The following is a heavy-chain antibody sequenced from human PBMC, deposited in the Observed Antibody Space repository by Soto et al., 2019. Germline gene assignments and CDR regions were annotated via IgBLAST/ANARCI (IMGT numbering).Heavy chain of an antibody. CDR1: GYSFTTYA. V-gene: IGHV1-3*01. Sequence: ASVKVSCKASGYSFTTYAIHWVRQAPGQSLEWMGWINGDNGKTKYSEKFQGRVTITRDTSASTGYMELTSLRSEDTAVYYCARHNRGGYDSTSYYSEFDYWGQGTLVTVSS. CDR2: INGDNGKT. D-gene: IGHD5-12*01. J-gene: IGHJ4*02. CDR3: ARHNRGGYDSTSYYSEFDY.